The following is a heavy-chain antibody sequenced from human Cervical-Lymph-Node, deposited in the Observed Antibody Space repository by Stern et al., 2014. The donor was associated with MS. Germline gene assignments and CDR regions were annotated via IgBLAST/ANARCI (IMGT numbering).Heavy chain of an antibody. D-gene: IGHD6-19*01. J-gene: IGHJ5*02. CDR2: IWYDGSTD. CDR1: GFTFSRNG. CDR3: VAYASGDNINH. Sequence: VQLVESGGGVVQPGRSLRLSCAASGFTFSRNGMHWVRQAPGKGLEWLAVIWYDGSTDKYVDSVKGRFTISRDNSKNTLYLQMNSLRVEDTAVYYCVAYASGDNINHWGQGTLVTVSS. V-gene: IGHV3-33*03.